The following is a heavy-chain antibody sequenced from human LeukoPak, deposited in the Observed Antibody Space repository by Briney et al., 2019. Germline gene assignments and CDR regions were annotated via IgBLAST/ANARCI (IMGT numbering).Heavy chain of an antibody. CDR3: ARERRGYYNWFDP. Sequence: VASVKVSCKASGYTFTGYYMHWVRQAPGQGLEWMGWINPNSGGTNYAQKFQGRVTMTRDTSISTAYMELSRLRSDDTAVYYCARERRGYYNWFDPWGQGTLVTVSS. CDR1: GYTFTGYY. CDR2: INPNSGGT. D-gene: IGHD3-22*01. J-gene: IGHJ5*02. V-gene: IGHV1-2*02.